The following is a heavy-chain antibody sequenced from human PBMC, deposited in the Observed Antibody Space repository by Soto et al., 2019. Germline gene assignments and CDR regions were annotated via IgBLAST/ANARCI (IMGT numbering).Heavy chain of an antibody. Sequence: EVQLVESGGGLVQPGKALRLSCAASGFTFSKYWMHWVRQAPGKGPVWVSYISGDGTTTDYADSVKGRFTISRDNAKNPLYLKMDRLRVEDTAVYYCAIQDCTNDVCLEAAVTVGGALEYWGQGAQVTVTS. CDR1: GFTFSKYW. CDR2: ISGDGTTT. V-gene: IGHV3-74*01. J-gene: IGHJ4*02. CDR3: AIQDCTNDVCLEAAVTVGGALEY. D-gene: IGHD2-8*01.